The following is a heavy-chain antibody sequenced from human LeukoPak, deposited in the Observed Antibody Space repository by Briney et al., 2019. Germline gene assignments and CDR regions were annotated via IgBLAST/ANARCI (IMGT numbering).Heavy chain of an antibody. D-gene: IGHD5-24*01. J-gene: IGHJ3*02. CDR2: IYYSGST. Sequence: SETLSLTCTVSGGSISSSSYYWGWIRQPPGKGLEWIGSIYYSGSTYYNPSLKSRVTISVDTSKNQFSLKLSSVTAADTAVYYGATERWLQLRRAFDIWGQGTMVTVSS. V-gene: IGHV4-39*01. CDR1: GGSISSSSYY. CDR3: ATERWLQLRRAFDI.